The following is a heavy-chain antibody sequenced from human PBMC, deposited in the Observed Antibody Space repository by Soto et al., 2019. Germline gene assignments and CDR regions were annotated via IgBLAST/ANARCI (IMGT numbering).Heavy chain of an antibody. J-gene: IGHJ5*02. V-gene: IGHV4-39*01. Sequence: QLQLQESGPGLVKPSETLSLTCTVSGDSISSSSYYWGWIRQPPGKGLEWIGSIYYSGSTYYNPSLKRRVTISVDTSKNQSSLKLSSVTAADTAVYYCASPKIAFYNWFDPWGQGTLVTVSS. CDR1: GDSISSSSYY. CDR3: ASPKIAFYNWFDP. CDR2: IYYSGST. D-gene: IGHD3-3*02.